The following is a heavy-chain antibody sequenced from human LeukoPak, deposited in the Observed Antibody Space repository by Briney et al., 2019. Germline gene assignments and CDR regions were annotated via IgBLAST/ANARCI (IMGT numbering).Heavy chain of an antibody. Sequence: GGSLRLSCAASGFIFNDYYMSWIRQAPGKGLEWLSYISRTGNTIYYRDSVKGRFTISRDNANNLLHLQMDNLRAEDTAVYYCARDLGSSTVTTAFDYWGQGTLVTVSS. V-gene: IGHV3-11*01. D-gene: IGHD4-17*01. CDR1: GFIFNDYY. CDR3: ARDLGSSTVTTAFDY. J-gene: IGHJ4*02. CDR2: ISRTGNTI.